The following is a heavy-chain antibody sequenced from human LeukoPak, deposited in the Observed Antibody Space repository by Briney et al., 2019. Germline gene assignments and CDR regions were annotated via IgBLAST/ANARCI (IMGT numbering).Heavy chain of an antibody. J-gene: IGHJ4*02. V-gene: IGHV4-61*01. CDR3: ARARSAAGTFRF. CDR1: GGSVSSGSYY. D-gene: IGHD6-13*01. Sequence: PSETLSLTCTVSGGSVSSGSYYWSWIRQPPGKGLEWIGEINHSGSTNYNPSLKSRVTISVDTSKNQFSLKLSSVTAADTAVYYCARARSAAGTFRFWGQGTLVTVSS. CDR2: INHSGST.